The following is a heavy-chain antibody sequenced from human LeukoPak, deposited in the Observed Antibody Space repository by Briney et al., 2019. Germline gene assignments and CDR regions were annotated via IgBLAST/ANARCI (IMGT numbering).Heavy chain of an antibody. CDR1: GFTFGNYW. D-gene: IGHD6-6*01. J-gene: IGHJ6*03. CDR3: ARDVFYSSSAWDYYYYMDV. V-gene: IGHV3-7*01. CDR2: VKQDGSTK. Sequence: PGGSLRLSCAASGFTFGNYWMNWVRQAPGKGREWVANVKQDGSTKYYVDSVKGRFTISRDNTKNSLYLQMNSLRAEDTAVYYCARDVFYSSSAWDYYYYMDVWGKGTTVTVS.